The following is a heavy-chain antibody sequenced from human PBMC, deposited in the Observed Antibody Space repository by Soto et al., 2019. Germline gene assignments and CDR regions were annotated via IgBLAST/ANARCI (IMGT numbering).Heavy chain of an antibody. CDR1: GGSISSGDYY. V-gene: IGHV4-30-4*02. Sequence: SETLSLTCTVSGGSISSGDYYWSWIRQPPGKGLEWIGYIYYSGSTYYNPSLKSRLTISLDTSKSQFSLKLSSVTAADTAVYYCARDERYYGMDVWGQGTTVTVSS. CDR3: ARDERYYGMDV. J-gene: IGHJ6*02. CDR2: IYYSGST.